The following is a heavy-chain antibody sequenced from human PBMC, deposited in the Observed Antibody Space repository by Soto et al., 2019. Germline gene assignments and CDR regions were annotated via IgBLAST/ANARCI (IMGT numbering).Heavy chain of an antibody. Sequence: PGGSLRLSCAASGFTFSSYWMHWVRQAPGKGLVWVSRIRSKANSYATAYAASVKGRFTISRDDSKNTAYLQMNSLKTEDTAVYYCTLDTATTYYGMDVWGQGTTVTVSS. V-gene: IGHV3-73*01. CDR2: IRSKANSYAT. CDR3: TLDTATTYYGMDV. CDR1: GFTFSSYW. J-gene: IGHJ6*02. D-gene: IGHD5-18*01.